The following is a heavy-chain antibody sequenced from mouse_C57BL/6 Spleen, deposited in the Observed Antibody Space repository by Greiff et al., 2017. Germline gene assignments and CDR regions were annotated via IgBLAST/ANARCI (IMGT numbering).Heavy chain of an antibody. CDR3: ARREGTAWFAY. D-gene: IGHD3-3*01. V-gene: IGHV1-69*01. CDR2: IDPSDSYT. J-gene: IGHJ3*01. CDR1: GYTFTSYW. Sequence: QVQLQQPGAELVMPGASVKLSCKASGYTFTSYWMHWVKQRPGQGLEWIGEIDPSDSYTNYNQKFKGKSTLTVDKSSSTAYMQLSSLTSEDPAVYYCARREGTAWFAYWGQGTLVTVSA.